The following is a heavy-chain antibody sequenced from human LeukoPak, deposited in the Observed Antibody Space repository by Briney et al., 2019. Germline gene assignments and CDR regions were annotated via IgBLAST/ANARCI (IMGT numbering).Heavy chain of an antibody. CDR2: IIPIFGTA. V-gene: IGHV1-69*01. CDR1: GGTFSSYA. J-gene: IGHJ6*03. Sequence: ASVKVSCKASGGTFSSYAISWVRQAPGQGLEWMGGIIPIFGTANYAQKFQGRVTITADESTSTAYMELSSLRSEDTAVYYCARARGVVPAADYYYYMDVWGKGTTVTVSS. D-gene: IGHD2-2*01. CDR3: ARARGVVPAADYYYYMDV.